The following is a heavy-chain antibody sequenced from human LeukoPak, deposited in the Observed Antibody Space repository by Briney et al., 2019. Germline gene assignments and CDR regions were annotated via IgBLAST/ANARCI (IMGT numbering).Heavy chain of an antibody. CDR2: INQDGSQR. J-gene: IGHJ6*02. Sequence: GGSLRLSCAASGFTFSNNYMSWVRQGPGKGLEWVANINQDGSQRYYVDSVSGRFTVSRDNTKNSLYLQMDSLRVEDTAIYYCARVSPTVGTIFGSGYYYGMDVWGQGTTVTVSS. CDR3: ARVSPTVGTIFGSGYYYGMDV. V-gene: IGHV3-7*02. D-gene: IGHD3-9*01. CDR1: GFTFSNNY.